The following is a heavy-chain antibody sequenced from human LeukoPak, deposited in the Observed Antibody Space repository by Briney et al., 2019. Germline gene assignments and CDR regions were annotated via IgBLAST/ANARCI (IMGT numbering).Heavy chain of an antibody. Sequence: SETLSLTCSVSGGSISRSSHSWGWIRQPPGKGLEWIGSVFHSGSTVGTMYYGGSAYYNPSLKSRVTISVDTSKNQFSLKASSVIAADTALYYCARHIWQSTARPWFDPWGQGTLVTVSS. CDR3: ARHIWQSTARPWFDP. D-gene: IGHD2-21*01. CDR1: GGSISRSSHS. CDR2: VFHSGST. V-gene: IGHV4-39*01. J-gene: IGHJ5*02.